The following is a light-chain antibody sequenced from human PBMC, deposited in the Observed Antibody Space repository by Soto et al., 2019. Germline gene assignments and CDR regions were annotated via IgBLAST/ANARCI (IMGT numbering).Light chain of an antibody. CDR3: LQYCVPPWT. CDR2: AAS. Sequence: EIALTQSPGTLSLSPGERATLSCRASQSVTANYLAWYQQKPDQAPRLLIYAASIGATGIPDRFSGSGSGTDFTLTISRLEPEDFAVYYCLQYCVPPWTFGQGTKVEIK. V-gene: IGKV3-20*01. CDR1: QSVTANY. J-gene: IGKJ1*01.